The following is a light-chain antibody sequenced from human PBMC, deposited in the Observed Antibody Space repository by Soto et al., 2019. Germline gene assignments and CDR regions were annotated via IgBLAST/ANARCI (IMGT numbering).Light chain of an antibody. Sequence: QSVLTQSSSASASPGSSVSLTCTLSSGHIKYSIAWHQQQPGTAPRPLMNLEGSGSSNRGSGVPHRFSGSSSGAARPVTIGLLASEDEDDYCRDTWDSPSPSVVFGGGTKLTVL. CDR1: SGHIKYS. V-gene: IGLV4-60*03. CDR3: DTWDSPSPSVV. CDR2: LEGSGSS. J-gene: IGLJ2*01.